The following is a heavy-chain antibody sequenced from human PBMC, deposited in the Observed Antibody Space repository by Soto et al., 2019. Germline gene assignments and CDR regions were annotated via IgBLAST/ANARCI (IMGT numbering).Heavy chain of an antibody. CDR2: ISGSTGST. CDR3: AKHTGSAPYHMDA. V-gene: IGHV3-23*01. Sequence: EVQVLESGGGLVQPGGSLRLSCAASGFTFSNFAMSWVRHAPGKGLEWVSEISGSTGSTYYADSVKGRFTISRDNSKNTLYLQMNSLRAEDPAVNYCAKHTGSAPYHMDAGGKGTTVTFSS. D-gene: IGHD6-19*01. J-gene: IGHJ6*03. CDR1: GFTFSNFA.